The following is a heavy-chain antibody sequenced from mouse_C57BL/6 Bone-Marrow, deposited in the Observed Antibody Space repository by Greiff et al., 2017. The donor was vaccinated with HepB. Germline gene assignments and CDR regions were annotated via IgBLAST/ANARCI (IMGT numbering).Heavy chain of an antibody. J-gene: IGHJ3*01. V-gene: IGHV5-4*01. Sequence: EVKLVESGGGLVKPGGSLKLSCAASGFTFRSYAMSWVRQTPEKRLEWVATISDGGSYTSYPDNVKGRFTISRDNAKNYLYLHMSHLKSEDTAMYYCARDIYYDFWFAYWGQGTLVTVSA. D-gene: IGHD2-4*01. CDR1: GFTFRSYA. CDR2: ISDGGSYT. CDR3: ARDIYYDFWFAY.